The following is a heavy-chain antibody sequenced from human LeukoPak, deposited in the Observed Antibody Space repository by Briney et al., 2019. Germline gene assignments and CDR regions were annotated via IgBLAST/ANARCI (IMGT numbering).Heavy chain of an antibody. D-gene: IGHD1-26*01. J-gene: IGHJ4*02. CDR3: ARDGGRYDY. CDR2: IYYSGST. CDR1: GGSISSSSYY. Sequence: SETLSLTCTVSGGSISSSSYYWGWIRQPPGKGLEWIGSIYYSGSTYYNPSLKSRVTISVGTSKNQFSLKLSSVTAADTAVYYCARDGGRYDYWGRGTLVTVSS. V-gene: IGHV4-39*07.